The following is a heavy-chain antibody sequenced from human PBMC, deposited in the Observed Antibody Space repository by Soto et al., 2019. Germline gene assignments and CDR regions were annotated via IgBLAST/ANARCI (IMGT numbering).Heavy chain of an antibody. D-gene: IGHD3-22*01. CDR3: ARDDEPNYYDSSGYLLGI. Sequence: QVQLVESGGGVVQPGRSLRLSCAASGFTFSSYAMHWVRQAPGKVLEWVAVISYDGSNKYYADSVKGRFTISRDNSKNTLYLQMNSLRAEDTAVYYCARDDEPNYYDSSGYLLGIWGQGTMVTVSS. CDR1: GFTFSSYA. V-gene: IGHV3-30-3*01. CDR2: ISYDGSNK. J-gene: IGHJ3*02.